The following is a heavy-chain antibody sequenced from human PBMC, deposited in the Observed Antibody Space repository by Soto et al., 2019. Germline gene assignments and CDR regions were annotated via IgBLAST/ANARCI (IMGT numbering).Heavy chain of an antibody. CDR1: GGSISSSSYY. CDR3: ARQGHMVRGVVDY. Sequence: QLQLQESGPGLVKPSETLSLTCTVSGGSISSSSYYWGWIRQPPGKGLEWIGSIYYSGSTYYHPSLKSRGTISVDTSKNQFSLKLSSVTAADTAVYYCARQGHMVRGVVDYWGQGTLVTVSS. D-gene: IGHD3-10*01. CDR2: IYYSGST. J-gene: IGHJ4*02. V-gene: IGHV4-39*01.